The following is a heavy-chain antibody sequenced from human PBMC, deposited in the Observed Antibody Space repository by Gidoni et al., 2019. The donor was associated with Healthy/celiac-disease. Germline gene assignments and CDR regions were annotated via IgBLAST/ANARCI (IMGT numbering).Heavy chain of an antibody. V-gene: IGHV3-33*01. Sequence: QVQLVESGGGVVQPGRSLRLSCAASGFTFSSYGMHWVRQAPGKGLEWVAVIWYDGSNKYYADSVKGRFTISRDNSKNTLYLQMNSLRAEDTAVYYCARDIYHYYDSSGYYEGPFDYWGQGTLVTVSS. J-gene: IGHJ4*02. CDR2: IWYDGSNK. CDR3: ARDIYHYYDSSGYYEGPFDY. D-gene: IGHD3-22*01. CDR1: GFTFSSYG.